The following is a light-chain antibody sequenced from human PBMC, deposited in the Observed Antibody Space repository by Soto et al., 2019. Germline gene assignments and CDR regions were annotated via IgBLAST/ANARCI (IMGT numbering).Light chain of an antibody. V-gene: IGKV3-20*01. Sequence: EVVLTQSPDTLSSSPGERVTLSCRASQTIINNYLAWYQQKPGQAPGLLIYDASTRAAGIPDRFSGSESGTDFTLTISRLEPEDFAVYYCHQYGDSPPFTFGQGTRLDIK. CDR1: QTIINNY. CDR3: HQYGDSPPFT. CDR2: DAS. J-gene: IGKJ5*01.